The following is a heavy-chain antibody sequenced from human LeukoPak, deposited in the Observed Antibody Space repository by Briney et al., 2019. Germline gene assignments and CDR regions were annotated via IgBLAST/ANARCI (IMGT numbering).Heavy chain of an antibody. J-gene: IGHJ4*02. V-gene: IGHV3-30*18. CDR3: AKDYRSRWELRGSVDY. D-gene: IGHD1-26*01. CDR1: GFTFSSYG. Sequence: TGGSLRLSCAASGFTFSSYGMHWVRQAPGKGLEWVAVISYDGSNKYYADSVKGRFTISRDNSKNTLYLQMNSLRAEDTAVYYCAKDYRSRWELRGSVDYWGQGTLVTVSS. CDR2: ISYDGSNK.